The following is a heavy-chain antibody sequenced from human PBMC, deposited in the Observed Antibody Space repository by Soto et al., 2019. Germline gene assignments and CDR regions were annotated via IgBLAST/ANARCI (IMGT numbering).Heavy chain of an antibody. CDR3: AKSKDYGAPKDGMDV. D-gene: IGHD4-17*01. CDR2: ISYDGSNK. V-gene: IGHV3-30*18. Sequence: GGSLRLSCAASGFTFSSYGMHWVRQAPGKGLEWVAVISYDGSNKYYADSVKGRFTISRDNSKNTLYLQMNSLRAEDTAVYYCAKSKDYGAPKDGMDVWGQGTTVTVSS. CDR1: GFTFSSYG. J-gene: IGHJ6*02.